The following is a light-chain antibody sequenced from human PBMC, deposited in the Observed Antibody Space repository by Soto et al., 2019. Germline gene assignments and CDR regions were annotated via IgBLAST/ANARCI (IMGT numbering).Light chain of an antibody. CDR1: SSDVSGYNY. CDR3: NSYTTSGTVV. CDR2: DVN. J-gene: IGLJ2*01. V-gene: IGLV2-14*01. Sequence: QSALTQPASVSGSPGQSITISCTATSSDVSGYNYVSWYQQYPGKAPKLMIYDVNNRPSGVSHRFSGSKSGNTASLTISGLQAEDEADYYCNSYTTSGTVVFGGGTKLTVL.